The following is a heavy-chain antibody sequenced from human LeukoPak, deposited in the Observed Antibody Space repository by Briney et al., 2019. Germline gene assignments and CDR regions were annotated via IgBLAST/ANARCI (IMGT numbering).Heavy chain of an antibody. Sequence: SETLSLTCAVYGGSFSGYYWSWIRQPPGKGLEWIGEINHSGSTNYNPSLKSRVTISVDTSKNQFSLKLSSVTAADTAVYYCARAERYYDYVWGSYRPYYFDYWGQGTLVTVSS. CDR2: INHSGST. V-gene: IGHV4-34*01. J-gene: IGHJ4*02. D-gene: IGHD3-16*02. CDR3: ARAERYYDYVWGSYRPYYFDY. CDR1: GGSFSGYY.